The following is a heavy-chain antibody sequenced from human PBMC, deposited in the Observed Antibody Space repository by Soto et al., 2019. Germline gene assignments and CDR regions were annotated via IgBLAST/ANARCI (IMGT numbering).Heavy chain of an antibody. CDR2: VSPTGDTV. CDR1: GFRFEQYV. D-gene: IGHD3-10*01. Sequence: VQVVASGGGLVQPGRSLRLSCAVSGFRFEQYVMHWVRQGPGKGLECVSTVSPTGDTVAYADSVEGRFTVSRDNAKNSLYLQMNSLKGDDTAFYYCLKGVPNGSIDDWGQGTLVTVSS. J-gene: IGHJ4*02. V-gene: IGHV3-9*01. CDR3: LKGVPNGSIDD.